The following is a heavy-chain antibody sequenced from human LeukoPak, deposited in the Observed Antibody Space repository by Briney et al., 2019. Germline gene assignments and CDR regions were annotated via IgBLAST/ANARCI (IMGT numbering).Heavy chain of an antibody. D-gene: IGHD3-3*01. Sequence: PGGSLRLSCTASKFTFSHYGMQWVRQAPGKGLEWVAVISSDGSIKVYADSVKGRFTLSRDNSINTVDLQMNSLRAEDTAVYYCVKEYHSRGFGAYFDLLGQGTLVTVSS. CDR1: KFTFSHYG. V-gene: IGHV3-30*18. CDR3: VKEYHSRGFGAYFDL. CDR2: ISSDGSIK. J-gene: IGHJ4*02.